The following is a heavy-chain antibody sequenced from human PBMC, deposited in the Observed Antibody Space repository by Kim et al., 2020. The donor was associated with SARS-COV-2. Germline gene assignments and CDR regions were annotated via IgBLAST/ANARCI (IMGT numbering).Heavy chain of an antibody. CDR3: AREAPHYGDYGPYFDY. D-gene: IGHD4-17*01. CDR2: IYYSGST. J-gene: IGHJ4*02. Sequence: SETLSLTCTVSGGSISSYYWSWIRQPPGKGLEWIGYIYYSGSTNYNPSLKSRVTISVDTSKNQFSLKLSSVTAADTAVYYCAREAPHYGDYGPYFDYWGQGTLVTVSS. V-gene: IGHV4-59*01. CDR1: GGSISSYY.